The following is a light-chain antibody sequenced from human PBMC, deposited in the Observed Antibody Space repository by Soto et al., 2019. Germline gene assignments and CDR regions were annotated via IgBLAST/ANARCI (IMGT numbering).Light chain of an antibody. CDR1: QTVSSY. CDR3: QQYNDWPET. V-gene: IGKV3-20*01. Sequence: ENVLTQSPGTLSLSPGERATLSCRASQTVSSYLTWYQQRPGQAPRLLIYGASKRATGIPDRFSGSGSGTDFTLTISRLEPEDFALYYCQQYNDWPETFGQGTKVEIK. J-gene: IGKJ1*01. CDR2: GAS.